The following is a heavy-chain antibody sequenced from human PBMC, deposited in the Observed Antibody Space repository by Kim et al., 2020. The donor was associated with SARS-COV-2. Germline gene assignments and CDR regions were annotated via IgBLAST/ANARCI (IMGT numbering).Heavy chain of an antibody. D-gene: IGHD2-15*01. CDR1: GGSFSGYY. J-gene: IGHJ4*01. V-gene: IGHV4-34*01. CDR3: VRVRGYCSGGSCYTQLDY. CDR2: INHSGST. Sequence: SETLSLTCAVYGGSFSGYYWSWIRQPPGKGLEWIGEINHSGSTNYNPSLKSRVTISVDTSKNQFSLKLSSVTAADTAVYYCVRVRGYCSGGSCYTQLDY.